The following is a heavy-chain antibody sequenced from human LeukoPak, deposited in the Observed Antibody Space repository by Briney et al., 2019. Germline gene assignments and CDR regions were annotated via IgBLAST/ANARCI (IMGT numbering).Heavy chain of an antibody. CDR1: GFSVRTNF. CDR3: ARDHSYLGVAAVGRFDY. CDR2: IYTGGGT. Sequence: GGSLRLSCAVSGFSVRTNFMSWVRQAPGKGLEWGSVIYTGGGTDHADSVKGRFTISRDNSKNTLSLQMNSLRAEDTAVYYCARDHSYLGVAAVGRFDYWGQGTLVTVSS. J-gene: IGHJ4*02. V-gene: IGHV3-53*01. D-gene: IGHD6-13*01.